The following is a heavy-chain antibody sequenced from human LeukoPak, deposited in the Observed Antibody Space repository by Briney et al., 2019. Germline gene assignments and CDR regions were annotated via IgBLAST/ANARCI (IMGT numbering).Heavy chain of an antibody. V-gene: IGHV1-18*01. CDR3: GRVSPNYGMDV. J-gene: IGHJ6*02. CDR1: GYSFTNYD. CDR2: ISTYDSNA. Sequence: ASVKVSCKASGYSFTNYDINWVRQAPGQGLEWMGWISTYDSNANYVVQKLQGRVSMTTDTSTSTAYMELRSLRSDDTAVYYCGRVSPNYGMDVWGQGTTVTVSS.